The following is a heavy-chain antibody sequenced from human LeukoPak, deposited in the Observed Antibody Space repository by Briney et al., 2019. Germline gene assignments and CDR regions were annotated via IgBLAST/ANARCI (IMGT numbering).Heavy chain of an antibody. V-gene: IGHV1-46*01. CDR2: INPSGGST. CDR3: ARATYGAFDY. D-gene: IGHD4-17*01. CDR1: GYTFTSYY. Sequence: GASVKVSCKASGYTFTSYYMHWVRQVPGQGLEWMGIINPSGGSTSYAQKSQGRVTMTRDTSTSTDYMELSSLRSEDTAVYYCARATYGAFDYWGQGTLVTVSS. J-gene: IGHJ4*02.